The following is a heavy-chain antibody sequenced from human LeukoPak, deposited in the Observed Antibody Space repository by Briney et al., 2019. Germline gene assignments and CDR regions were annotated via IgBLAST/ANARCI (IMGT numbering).Heavy chain of an antibody. D-gene: IGHD5-18*01. Sequence: GGSLRLSCTASGFTFSSYGMYWVRQAPGKGLERVAFIRYDGSNKHYADSVKGRFTISRDNSKNTLYLQMNSLRAEDTAVYYCARDQHSYGNYWGQGTLVTVSS. CDR2: IRYDGSNK. CDR3: ARDQHSYGNY. CDR1: GFTFSSYG. J-gene: IGHJ4*02. V-gene: IGHV3-30*02.